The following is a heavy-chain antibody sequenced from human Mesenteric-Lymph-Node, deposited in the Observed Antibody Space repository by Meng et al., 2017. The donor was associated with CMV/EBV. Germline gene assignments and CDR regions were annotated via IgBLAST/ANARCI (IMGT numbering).Heavy chain of an antibody. V-gene: IGHV3-53*01. J-gene: IGHJ4*02. D-gene: IGHD2-8*01. CDR1: GFIVSNNY. CDR3: ARGPYCTYSTCDIRGALDY. CDR2: VYSGGST. Sequence: GESLKISCAASGFIVSNNYMAWVRQAPGKGLEWVSVVYSGGSTYYEDSVKGRFTISRDISKNTLYLQMNSLRAEDTAVYYCARGPYCTYSTCDIRGALDYWGQGTPVTVS.